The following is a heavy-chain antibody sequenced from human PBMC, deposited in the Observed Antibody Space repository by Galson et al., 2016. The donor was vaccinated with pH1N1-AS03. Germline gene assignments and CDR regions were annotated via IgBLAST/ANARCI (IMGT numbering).Heavy chain of an antibody. D-gene: IGHD2-21*01. CDR2: IGSSGRTI. V-gene: IGHV3-48*01. J-gene: IGHJ4*02. Sequence: SLRLSCAASVSLSGYGVNWVRQAPGKGLEWVAYIGSSGRTISYADSVKGRFTVSRDSGKNSVELQMNSLGAEDTAVYYCARDSPTTLIGGEVWGQGTLVTVSS. CDR3: ARDSPTTLIGGEV. CDR1: VSLSGYG.